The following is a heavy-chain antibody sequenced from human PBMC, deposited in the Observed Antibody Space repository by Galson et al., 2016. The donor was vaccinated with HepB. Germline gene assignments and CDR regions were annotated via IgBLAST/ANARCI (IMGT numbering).Heavy chain of an antibody. CDR1: GYTFTDYYF. V-gene: IGHV1-2*06. CDR3: ARDKGEAGGQHHFYMDV. Sequence: SVKVSCKASGYTFTDYYFMYWVRQAPGQGLEWIGRINPNTGDTKYAQKFQGRVTMTRDTSISTAYMDLTRLTDEDTAVNNCARDKGEAGGQHHFYMDVWGNGTTVTVSS. J-gene: IGHJ6*03. CDR2: INPNTGDT. D-gene: IGHD2-8*02.